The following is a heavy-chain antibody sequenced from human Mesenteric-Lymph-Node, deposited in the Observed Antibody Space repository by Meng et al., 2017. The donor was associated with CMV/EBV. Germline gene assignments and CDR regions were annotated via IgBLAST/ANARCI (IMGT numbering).Heavy chain of an antibody. CDR3: ARRGTDTYYDFWSGYLDYGMDV. J-gene: IGHJ6*02. CDR2: IYPGDSDT. Sequence: GESLKISCKGSGYSFTSYWIGWVRQMPGKGLEWMGIIYPGDSDTRYSPSFQGQVTISADKSISTAYLQWSSLKASDTATYYCARRGTDTYYDFWSGYLDYGMDVWGQGTTVTVSS. V-gene: IGHV5-51*01. D-gene: IGHD3-3*01. CDR1: GYSFTSYW.